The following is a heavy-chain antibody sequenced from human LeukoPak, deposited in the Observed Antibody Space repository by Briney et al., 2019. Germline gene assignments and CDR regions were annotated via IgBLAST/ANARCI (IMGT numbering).Heavy chain of an antibody. Sequence: GGSLRLSCAASGFTFSSYAMSWVRQAPGKALEWVSAISGSGYSTYYADSVKGRFTISRDNSKNTLYLQMSSLRAEDTALYYCARGWKILDSWGQGTLVTVSS. D-gene: IGHD1-1*01. CDR3: ARGWKILDS. CDR2: ISGSGYST. J-gene: IGHJ4*02. CDR1: GFTFSSYA. V-gene: IGHV3-23*01.